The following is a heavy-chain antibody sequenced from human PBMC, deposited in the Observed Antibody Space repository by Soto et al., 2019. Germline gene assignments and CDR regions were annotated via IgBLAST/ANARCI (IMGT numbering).Heavy chain of an antibody. CDR3: AKGPGWQSITGTTI. V-gene: IGHV3-23*01. Sequence: GGSLRLSCAASGFTFSSYAMSWVRQAPGKGLEWDSAISGSGGSTYYADSVKGRFTISRDNSKNTLYLQMNSLRAEDTAVYYCAKGPGWQSITGTTIRGQGTLVTVSS. CDR2: ISGSGGST. J-gene: IGHJ4*02. CDR1: GFTFSSYA. D-gene: IGHD1-7*01.